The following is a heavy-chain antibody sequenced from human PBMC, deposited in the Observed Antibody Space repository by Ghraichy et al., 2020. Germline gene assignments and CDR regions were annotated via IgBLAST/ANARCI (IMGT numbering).Heavy chain of an antibody. CDR2: ISGSGATT. J-gene: IGHJ4*02. D-gene: IGHD5-12*01. Sequence: GGSLRLSCAASGFTFSSYVMSWVRQAPGKGLEWVSSISGSGATTYYADSVKGRFTISRDNSKDTLYLQMSSLRAEDPAVYYCVRAHAADSGYWVDSDYWGQGTLVTVSS. CDR1: GFTFSSYV. V-gene: IGHV3-23*01. CDR3: VRAHAADSGYWVDSDY.